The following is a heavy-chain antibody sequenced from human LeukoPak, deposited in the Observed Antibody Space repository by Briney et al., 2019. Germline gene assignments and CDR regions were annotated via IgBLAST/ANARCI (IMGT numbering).Heavy chain of an antibody. V-gene: IGHV3-48*03. CDR2: IDSTDTI. J-gene: IGHJ4*02. Sequence: PGGSLRLSCAASGFTFSSYEMNWVRQAPGKGLQWISHIDSTDTIHYADSVNGRFTISRDNAKNSLYLQMNSLRAEDTAVYYCARSSGSYRPMGYWGQGTLVTVSS. CDR3: ARSSGSYRPMGY. CDR1: GFTFSSYE. D-gene: IGHD3-22*01.